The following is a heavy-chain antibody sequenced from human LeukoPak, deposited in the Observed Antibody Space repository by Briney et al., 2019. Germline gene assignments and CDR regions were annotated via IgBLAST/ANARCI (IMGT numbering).Heavy chain of an antibody. J-gene: IGHJ4*02. Sequence: PGRSLRLSCAPSGFTFSRHGMHWVRQAPGKGLEWVAIISNDGSRKYYAHSVDGRFTISRDNSKNTLYLQMDSLRAEDTAVYYCARDRAWNYFDYWGQGTLVTVSS. CDR1: GFTFSRHG. CDR3: ARDRAWNYFDY. D-gene: IGHD3-3*01. V-gene: IGHV3-30*03. CDR2: ISNDGSRK.